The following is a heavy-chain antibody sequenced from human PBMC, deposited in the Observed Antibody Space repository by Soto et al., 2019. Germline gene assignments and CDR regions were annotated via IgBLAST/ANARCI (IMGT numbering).Heavy chain of an antibody. V-gene: IGHV3-15*01. Sequence: GGSLRLSCAASGFTFSNAWMSWVRQAPGKGLEWVGRIKSKTDGGTTDYAAPVKGRFTISRDDSKNTLYLQMNSLKTEDTAVYYCVGMGYSYAKVLYYYGMDVWGQGTTVTVSS. CDR1: GFTFSNAW. CDR3: VGMGYSYAKVLYYYGMDV. J-gene: IGHJ6*02. D-gene: IGHD5-18*01. CDR2: IKSKTDGGTT.